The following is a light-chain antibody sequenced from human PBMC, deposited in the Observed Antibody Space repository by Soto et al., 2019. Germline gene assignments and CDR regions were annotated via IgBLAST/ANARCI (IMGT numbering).Light chain of an antibody. J-gene: IGKJ1*01. CDR1: QSVSSSY. CDR3: QQYGSSPWT. CDR2: GAS. Sequence: EIVLTQSPGTLSLSPGERATLSCRASQSVSSSYLAWYQQKPGQAPRLLIYGASSRATGIPDRFSGSGSGTEFTLTISRLEPDDFALYYCQQYGSSPWTFGRRTKVEIK. V-gene: IGKV3-20*01.